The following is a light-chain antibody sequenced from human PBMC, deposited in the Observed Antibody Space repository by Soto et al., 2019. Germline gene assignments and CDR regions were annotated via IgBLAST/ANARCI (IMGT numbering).Light chain of an antibody. J-gene: IGLJ2*01. CDR2: DVS. Sequence: QSALTQPASVSGSPGQSITISCTGTSSDVGGYNYVSWYQQHPGKATKLMIYDVSNRPSGASNRFSGSKSGNTASLTISGLQAEDEADYYCSSYTSSSTLVVFGGGTKVTVL. CDR3: SSYTSSSTLVV. V-gene: IGLV2-14*01. CDR1: SSDVGGYNY.